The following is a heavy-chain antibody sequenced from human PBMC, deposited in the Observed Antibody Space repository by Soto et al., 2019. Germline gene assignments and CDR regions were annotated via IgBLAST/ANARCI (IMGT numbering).Heavy chain of an antibody. J-gene: IGHJ3*02. CDR3: ASKDCVASSGSLSGFDI. D-gene: IGHD6-25*01. CDR1: GYSFTSYW. Sequence: GAALTISCEGCGYSFTSYWRGWVRQMPGKGLEWMGIIYPGDSDTRYSPSFQGQVTMSADKSISTAYLQWSSLKASDTAMYYCASKDCVASSGSLSGFDILGQGTMVIVS. CDR2: IYPGDSDT. V-gene: IGHV5-51*01.